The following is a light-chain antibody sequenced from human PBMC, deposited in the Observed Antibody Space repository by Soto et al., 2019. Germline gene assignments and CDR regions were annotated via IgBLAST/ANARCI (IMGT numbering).Light chain of an antibody. V-gene: IGKV3-15*01. CDR1: QSVNIS. CDR3: QPYKQSPTLT. J-gene: IGKJ5*01. Sequence: VMTQSPATLSVSPGDRVTLSCRASQSVNISLAWYPQQPGQAPRLLIYGAYTTANAIPARFSGSGSGTEFTLTISSLQPQAFAVSACQPYKQSPTLTFGQGTRLEIK. CDR2: GAY.